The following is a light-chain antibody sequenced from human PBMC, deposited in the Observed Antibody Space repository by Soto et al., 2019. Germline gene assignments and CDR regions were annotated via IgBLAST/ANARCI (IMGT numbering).Light chain of an antibody. CDR2: GAS. V-gene: IGKV3-20*01. Sequence: EIVLTQSPGTLSLSPGERATLSCRASQSVTNSYLAWYQQKPGQAPRLLIYGASSRATGIPDRFGGSGSGTDFTLTISRLEPEDFAVYYCHQYGSSPRTFGQGTTVEIK. CDR1: QSVTNSY. CDR3: HQYGSSPRT. J-gene: IGKJ1*01.